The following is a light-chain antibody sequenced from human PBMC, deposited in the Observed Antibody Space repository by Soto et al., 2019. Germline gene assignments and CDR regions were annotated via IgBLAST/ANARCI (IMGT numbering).Light chain of an antibody. V-gene: IGLV2-18*01. CDR1: SADFFSYNL. CDR3: SLYTSENTYV. J-gene: IGLJ1*01. CDR2: EAS. Sequence: QSVLAQPPSVSGSPGQSVTISCPGTSADFFSYNLVSWSQRPPGTAPKLIIYEASNRPSGVPDSFSGSKPGNTASLTISGLQAADEVDYDCSLYTSENTYVFGTGTKV.